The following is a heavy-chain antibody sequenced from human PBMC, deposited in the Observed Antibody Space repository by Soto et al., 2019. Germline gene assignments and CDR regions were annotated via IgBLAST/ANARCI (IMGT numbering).Heavy chain of an antibody. CDR1: GGSLSSSLYY. CDR3: ARGDYYDSSGYYDDGGGPTVFAFDI. J-gene: IGHJ3*02. CDR2: IYYSGST. D-gene: IGHD3-22*01. Sequence: SETLSLTCTVSGGSLSSSLYYWGWIRQPPGEGLEWIGSIYYSGSTYHNPSLKSRVTISVDTSKNQFSLKLSSVTAADTAVYYCARGDYYDSSGYYDDGGGPTVFAFDIWGQGTMVT. V-gene: IGHV4-39*01.